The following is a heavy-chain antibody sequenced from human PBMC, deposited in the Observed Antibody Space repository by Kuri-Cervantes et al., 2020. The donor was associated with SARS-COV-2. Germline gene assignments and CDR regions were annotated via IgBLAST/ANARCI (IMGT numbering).Heavy chain of an antibody. CDR1: GFTVSSNY. D-gene: IGHD1-1*01. CDR2: IYSGGST. V-gene: IGHV3-66*01. Sequence: GESLKISCAASGFTVSSNYMSWVRQAPGKGLEWVSVIYSGGSTYYADSVKGRFTISRDNSKNTPYLQMNSLRAEDTAVYYCARYGAVERDYYYYYGMDVWGQGTRSPSP. J-gene: IGHJ6*02. CDR3: ARYGAVERDYYYYYGMDV.